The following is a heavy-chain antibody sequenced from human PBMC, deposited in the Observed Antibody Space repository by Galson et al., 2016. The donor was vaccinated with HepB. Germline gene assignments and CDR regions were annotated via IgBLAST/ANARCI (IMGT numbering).Heavy chain of an antibody. CDR3: ARGVEEEFWSGYSADYFDY. V-gene: IGHV1-18*01. CDR1: GYSFRNYG. D-gene: IGHD3-3*01. J-gene: IGHJ4*02. Sequence: SVKVSCKASGYSFRNYGITWVRQAPGQGLEWMGWISAYGGKTVYAQRFQGRLTTTTETSTTTASMELRNLRSDDTAVYYCARGVEEEFWSGYSADYFDYWGQGSLVTVSS. CDR2: ISAYGGKT.